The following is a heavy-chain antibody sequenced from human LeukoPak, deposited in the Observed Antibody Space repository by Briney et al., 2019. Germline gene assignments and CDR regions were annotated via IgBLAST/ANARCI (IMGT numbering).Heavy chain of an antibody. D-gene: IGHD2-2*01. J-gene: IGHJ4*02. CDR3: ARVRGKYCSSTSCYSFDY. V-gene: IGHV1-69*13. CDR1: GGTFSSYA. CDR2: IIPIFGIA. Sequence: SVKVSCKASGGTFSSYAISWVRQAPGQGLEWMGGIIPIFGIANYAQKFQGRVTITADESTSTAYMELSSLRSEDTAVYYCARVRGKYCSSTSCYSFDYWGQGTLVTVSS.